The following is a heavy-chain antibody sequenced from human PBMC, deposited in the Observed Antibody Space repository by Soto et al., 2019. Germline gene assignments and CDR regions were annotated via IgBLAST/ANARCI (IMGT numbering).Heavy chain of an antibody. CDR1: GVSISNSSYY. CDR3: ARHGSN. J-gene: IGHJ4*02. CDR2: IYYSGIT. Sequence: XATLSLTCTVSGVSISNSSYYWGWIRRPPGKGLEWIGTIYYSGITYYNPSLKSRVTISVDTSKNQFSLKLTSVTAADTAVYYCARHGSNWGQGTLVTVSS. V-gene: IGHV4-39*01.